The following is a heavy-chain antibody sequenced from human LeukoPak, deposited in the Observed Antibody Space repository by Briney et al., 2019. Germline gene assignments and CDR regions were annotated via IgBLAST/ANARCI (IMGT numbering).Heavy chain of an antibody. Sequence: GGSLRLSCAASGFTVSSNYMTWVRQAPGKGLEWVSGIHSGGNTYYADSVKGRFTISRDNSKNTLYPQMNSLRAEDSAVYYCAKVAFYDSSGFDYWGQGTLVTVSS. V-gene: IGHV3-66*01. CDR2: IHSGGNT. CDR1: GFTVSSNY. J-gene: IGHJ4*02. CDR3: AKVAFYDSSGFDY. D-gene: IGHD3-22*01.